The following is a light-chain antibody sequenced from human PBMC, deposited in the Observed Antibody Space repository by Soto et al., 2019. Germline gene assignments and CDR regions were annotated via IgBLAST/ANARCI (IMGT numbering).Light chain of an antibody. V-gene: IGLV1-40*01. J-gene: IGLJ2*01. CDR1: TSNIGAPYD. CDR2: GDN. CDR3: SSYARNRDIL. Sequence: QSVLTQPPSVSGAPGQRVSISCTGSTSNIGAPYDVHWYQHLPGTAPKLLIYGDNNRPSGVPDRFSGSKSGTSASLAITRLQAEDEADYYCSSYARNRDILFGGGTKVTVL.